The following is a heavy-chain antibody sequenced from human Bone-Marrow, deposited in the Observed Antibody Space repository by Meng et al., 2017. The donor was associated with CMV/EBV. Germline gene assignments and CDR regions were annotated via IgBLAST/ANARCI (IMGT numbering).Heavy chain of an antibody. D-gene: IGHD6-19*01. CDR2: IYYSGST. J-gene: IGHJ6*02. CDR1: GGSISSSSYY. CDR3: ARERKIAVAGTYYHYGMDV. V-gene: IGHV4-39*07. Sequence: SETLSLTCTVSGGSISSSSYYWGWIRQPPGKGLEWIGSIYYSGSTYYNPSLKSRVTISVDTSKNQFSLKLSSVTAADTAVYYCARERKIAVAGTYYHYGMDVWGQGTTVTVSS.